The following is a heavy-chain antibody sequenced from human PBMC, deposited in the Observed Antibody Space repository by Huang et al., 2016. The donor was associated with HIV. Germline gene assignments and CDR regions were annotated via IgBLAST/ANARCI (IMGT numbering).Heavy chain of an antibody. D-gene: IGHD3-3*01. V-gene: IGHV4-34*01. CDR2: INDSGDT. Sequence: QVHLQQWGAGLLKPSETLTLTCAVSGASFTGNYWTWIRQTPGKGLEWIGEINDSGDTIYNTTLESRVTISIDRSKKQFSLRLSSMTAADTAVYYCARQWVLLDYLMGMDVWGQGTTVIVSS. J-gene: IGHJ6*02. CDR3: ARQWVLLDYLMGMDV. CDR1: GASFTGNY.